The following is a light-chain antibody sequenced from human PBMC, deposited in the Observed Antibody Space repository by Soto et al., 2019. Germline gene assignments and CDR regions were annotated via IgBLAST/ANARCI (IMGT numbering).Light chain of an antibody. CDR3: QQTYSNPQT. CDR2: GAS. CDR1: QSINSD. J-gene: IGKJ1*01. Sequence: EIVMTQSPATLSVSPGETTRLSCRASQSINSDVAWYQQKVGQTPRLLIHGASTRATGIAARFSGSGSGTEFTLTISSLQPEDFATYHCQQTYSNPQTFGQGTKVDIK. V-gene: IGKV3D-15*01.